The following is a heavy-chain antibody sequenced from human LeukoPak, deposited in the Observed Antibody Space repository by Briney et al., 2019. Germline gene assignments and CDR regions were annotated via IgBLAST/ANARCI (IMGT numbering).Heavy chain of an antibody. J-gene: IGHJ6*02. D-gene: IGHD6-19*01. CDR1: GYTFTSYG. V-gene: IGHV1-18*01. CDR3: ARGIAVAGTISYYYYGMDV. CDR2: SSAYYGNT. Sequence: ASVKVSCKASGYTFTSYGISWVRQAPGQGLEWMGWSSAYYGNTSYAQKLQGRVTMTTDTSTSTAYRELRSLRSDDTAVYYCARGIAVAGTISYYYYGMDVWGQGTTVTVSS.